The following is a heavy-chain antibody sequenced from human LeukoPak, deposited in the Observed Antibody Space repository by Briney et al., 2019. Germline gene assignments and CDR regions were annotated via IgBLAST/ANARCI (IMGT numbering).Heavy chain of an antibody. CDR3: AKVGREVDY. CDR1: GFTFDDYV. V-gene: IGHV3-9*01. Sequence: GGSLRLSCAASGFTFDDYVMHWVRQAPGKGLEWVSGIGWNSGSIGCADSVKGRFTISRDNAKNSLYLQMNSLRAEDTALYYCAKVGREVDYWGQGTLVTVSS. J-gene: IGHJ4*02. CDR2: IGWNSGSI.